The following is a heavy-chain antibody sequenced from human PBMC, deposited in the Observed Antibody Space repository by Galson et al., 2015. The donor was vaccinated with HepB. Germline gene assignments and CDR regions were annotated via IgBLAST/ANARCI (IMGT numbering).Heavy chain of an antibody. D-gene: IGHD3-3*01. CDR1: GFSLSTSGVG. Sequence: PALVKPTQTLTLTCTSSGFSLSTSGVGVGWIRQPPGEALEWLAPIYWDDDKRYSPSLKSRLTITKDTSKNQVVLTMTNMDPVDTATYYCARTLLRYLEWSKTPVFALWGQGTLVTVSS. V-gene: IGHV2-5*02. J-gene: IGHJ4*02. CDR3: ARTLLRYLEWSKTPVFAL. CDR2: IYWDDDK.